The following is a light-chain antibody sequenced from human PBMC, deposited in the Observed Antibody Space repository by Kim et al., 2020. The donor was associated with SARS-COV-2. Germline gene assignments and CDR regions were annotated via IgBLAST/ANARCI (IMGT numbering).Light chain of an antibody. CDR1: SGDVGRYNY. CDR3: SSYTGSNTVV. Sequence: QSALTQPPSASGSVGQSVTISCTGTSGDVGRYNYVSWYQQHAGKVPKVIISEVSKRPSGVPDRVSGSKSGNTASLTVSGLQAEDEADYYCSSYTGSNTVVFGGGTQLTVL. CDR2: EVS. V-gene: IGLV2-8*01. J-gene: IGLJ2*01.